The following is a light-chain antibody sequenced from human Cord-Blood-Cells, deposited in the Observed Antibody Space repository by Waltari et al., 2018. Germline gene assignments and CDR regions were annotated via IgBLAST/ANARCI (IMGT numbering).Light chain of an antibody. CDR3: CSYAGSSTYV. Sequence: QSALTQPASVSGSPGQSITISCTGTSSDVGSYNLVSWYQQHPGKAPKLMFYEGSKRPSGVSKRFSGSKSGNTASLTISWLQAEDEADYYCCSYAGSSTYVFGTGTKVTVL. CDR2: EGS. V-gene: IGLV2-23*01. CDR1: SSDVGSYNL. J-gene: IGLJ1*01.